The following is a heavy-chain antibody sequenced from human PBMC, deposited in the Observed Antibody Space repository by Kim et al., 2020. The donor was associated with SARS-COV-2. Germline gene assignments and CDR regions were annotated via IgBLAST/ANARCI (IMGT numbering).Heavy chain of an antibody. V-gene: IGHV4-39*07. D-gene: IGHD3-22*01. CDR1: GGSISSSSYY. Sequence: SETLSLTCTVSGGSISSSSYYWGWIRQPPGKGLEWIGSIYYSGSTYYNPSLKSRVTISVDTSKNQFSLKLSSVTAADTAVYYCAREGDSRDKGGIDYWGQGTLVTVSS. CDR3: AREGDSRDKGGIDY. J-gene: IGHJ4*02. CDR2: IYYSGST.